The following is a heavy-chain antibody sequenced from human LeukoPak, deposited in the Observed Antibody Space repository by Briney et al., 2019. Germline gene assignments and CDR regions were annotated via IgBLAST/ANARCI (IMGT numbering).Heavy chain of an antibody. CDR2: INPTGGST. J-gene: IGHJ5*02. CDR1: GYTFTSYY. CDR3: ARDNSVGDNAWWFDP. V-gene: IGHV1-46*01. D-gene: IGHD1-26*01. Sequence: PSVKVSCKASGYTFTSYYMHWVRQAPGQGLEWMGLINPTGGSTGYAQKFQGRVTMTRDMSTSTDYMELSSLRSEDTAIYYCARDNSVGDNAWWFDPWGQGTLVTVSS.